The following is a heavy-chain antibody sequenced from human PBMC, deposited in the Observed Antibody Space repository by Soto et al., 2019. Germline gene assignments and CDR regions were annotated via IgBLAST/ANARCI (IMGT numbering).Heavy chain of an antibody. CDR1: GRSFSGYY. CDR3: ARGWFTKVYYYYGMDV. J-gene: IGHJ6*02. CDR2: INHSGST. D-gene: IGHD3-10*01. Sequence: LSLTCADCGRSFSGYYWSWIRQPPGKGLEWIVEINHSGSTNYNPSLKSRVTISVDTSKNQFSLKLSAVTAADTAVYYCARGWFTKVYYYYGMDVWGQGTTVTVSS. V-gene: IGHV4-34*01.